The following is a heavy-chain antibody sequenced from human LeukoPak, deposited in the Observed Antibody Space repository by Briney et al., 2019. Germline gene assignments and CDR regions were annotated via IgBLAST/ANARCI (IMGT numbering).Heavy chain of an antibody. V-gene: IGHV3-48*01. J-gene: IGHJ4*02. CDR3: ADVGATREFDY. CDR2: ISSSSSTI. D-gene: IGHD1-26*01. Sequence: GGSLSLSCAASGFTFTSYSMNWVRQAPRGGLEWVSYISSSSSTIYYADSVKGRFTISRDNAKNSLYLQMNSLRAEDTAVYYCADVGATREFDYWGQGTLVTVSS. CDR1: GFTFTSYS.